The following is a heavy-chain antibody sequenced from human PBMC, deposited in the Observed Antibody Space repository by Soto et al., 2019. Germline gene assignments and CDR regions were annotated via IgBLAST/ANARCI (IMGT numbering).Heavy chain of an antibody. Sequence: PGGSLRLSCAASGFTFSNAWMSWVRQAPGKGLEWVGRINSKTAGGTTDYAAPVKGRFTISRDDSKITLYLQMNSLKTEDTAVYYCTTDPYGSSVHYYYGMDVWGQGTTVTVSS. V-gene: IGHV3-15*01. CDR1: GFTFSNAW. CDR3: TTDPYGSSVHYYYGMDV. J-gene: IGHJ6*02. CDR2: INSKTAGGTT. D-gene: IGHD6-6*01.